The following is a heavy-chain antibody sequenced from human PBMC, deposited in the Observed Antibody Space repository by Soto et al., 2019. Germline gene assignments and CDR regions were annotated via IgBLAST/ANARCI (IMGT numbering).Heavy chain of an antibody. CDR3: ARGACGAGTCHSAY. CDR1: GYTVTDYY. CDR2: INPYTGAT. D-gene: IGHD1-1*01. V-gene: IGHV1-2*02. J-gene: IGHJ4*02. Sequence: ASVKVSCKASGYTVTDYYMYWVRQAPGQGLEWMGWINPYTGATHYAQKFQGRVTMTRDTTISTVYMELSGLRSDDTAVYYCARGACGAGTCHSAYWGQGTLVTVSS.